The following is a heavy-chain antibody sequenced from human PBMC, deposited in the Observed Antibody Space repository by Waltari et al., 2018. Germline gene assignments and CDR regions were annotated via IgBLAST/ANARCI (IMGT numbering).Heavy chain of an antibody. V-gene: IGHV3-30*02. CDR3: AKEGPHGDGSGSYDLDY. Sequence: QVQLVESGGGVVQPGGSLRLSCAASGFTFSSYGMHWVRTAPGKGLEWVAFIRYYGSNKYYADSVKGRFTISRDNSKNTLYLQMNSLRAEDTAVYYCAKEGPHGDGSGSYDLDYWGQGTLVTVSS. J-gene: IGHJ4*02. CDR1: GFTFSSYG. CDR2: IRYYGSNK. D-gene: IGHD3-10*01.